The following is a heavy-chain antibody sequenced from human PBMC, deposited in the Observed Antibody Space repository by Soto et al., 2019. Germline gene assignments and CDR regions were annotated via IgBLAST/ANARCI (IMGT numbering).Heavy chain of an antibody. Sequence: GGSLRLSCAASGFTFSSYWMSWVRQAPGKGLEWVANIKQDGSEKYYVDSVKGRFTISRDNAKNSLYLQMNSLRAEDTAVYYCAHAQVYYDFWSGYYWESGTPRHWYFDLWGRGTLVTVSS. V-gene: IGHV3-7*01. CDR3: AHAQVYYDFWSGYYWESGTPRHWYFDL. J-gene: IGHJ2*01. D-gene: IGHD3-3*01. CDR2: IKQDGSEK. CDR1: GFTFSSYW.